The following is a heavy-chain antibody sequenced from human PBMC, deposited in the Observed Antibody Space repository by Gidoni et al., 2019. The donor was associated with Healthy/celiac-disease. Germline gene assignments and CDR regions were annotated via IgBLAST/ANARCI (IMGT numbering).Heavy chain of an antibody. V-gene: IGHV3-23*01. CDR3: AKAYGSGSYWNYFDY. J-gene: IGHJ4*02. D-gene: IGHD3-10*01. Sequence: EVQLLESGGGLVQPGGSLRLSCAASGFTFIRYAMSWVRPAPWKGLEWVSAISVSGGSTYYADSVKGRFTISRDNSKNTLYLQMNSLRAEDTAVYYCAKAYGSGSYWNYFDYWGQGTLVTVSS. CDR1: GFTFIRYA. CDR2: ISVSGGST.